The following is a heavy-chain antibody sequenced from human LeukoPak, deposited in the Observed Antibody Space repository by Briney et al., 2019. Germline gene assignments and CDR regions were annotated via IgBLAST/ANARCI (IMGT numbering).Heavy chain of an antibody. CDR1: GFTFSSYG. Sequence: GGSLRLSCAASGFTFSSYGMHWVRQARGKGLEWVAVISYDGSNKYYADSVKGRFTISRDNSKNTLYLQMNSLRAEDTAVYYCAKDQGLRRAEYFQHWGQGTLVTVSS. V-gene: IGHV3-30*18. D-gene: IGHD6-19*01. CDR2: ISYDGSNK. J-gene: IGHJ1*01. CDR3: AKDQGLRRAEYFQH.